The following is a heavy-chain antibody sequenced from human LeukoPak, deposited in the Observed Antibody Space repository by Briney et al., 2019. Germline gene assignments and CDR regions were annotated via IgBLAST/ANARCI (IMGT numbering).Heavy chain of an antibody. CDR1: GGSISSSSYY. V-gene: IGHV4-39*01. Sequence: PSETLSLTCTVSGGSISSSSYYWGWIRQPPGKGLEWIGSIYYSGSTYYNPSLKSRVTISVDTSKNQFSLKLSSVTAADTAVYYCAGRPWGLFDPWGQGTLVTVSS. CDR2: IYYSGST. J-gene: IGHJ5*02. D-gene: IGHD3-16*01. CDR3: AGRPWGLFDP.